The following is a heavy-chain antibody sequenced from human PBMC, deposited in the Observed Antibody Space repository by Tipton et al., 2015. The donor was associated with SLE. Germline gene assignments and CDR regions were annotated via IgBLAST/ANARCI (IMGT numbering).Heavy chain of an antibody. CDR3: ARESGGAFDI. CDR2: ISYDGSNK. J-gene: IGHJ3*02. V-gene: IGHV3-30*03. Sequence: SLRLSCAASGFTFSSYGMHWVRQAPGKGLEWVAVISYDGSNKYYADSVKGRFTISRDNSKNTLYLQMNSLRAEDTAVYYCARESGGAFDIWGQGTMVTVSS. CDR1: GFTFSSYG.